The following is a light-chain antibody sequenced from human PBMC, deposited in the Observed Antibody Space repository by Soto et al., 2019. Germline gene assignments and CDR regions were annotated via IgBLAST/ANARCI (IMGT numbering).Light chain of an antibody. CDR2: ENN. V-gene: IGLV6-57*02. J-gene: IGLJ2*01. Sequence: NFMLTQPHSVSQSPGKTVTISCTGSGGSIASSYVQWYQQRPGSVPTTVIYENNQRPSGVPDRFSGSIDTSSNSASLTISGLQTEDEADYYCQSYDYSSRRVIFGGGTKLTVL. CDR1: GGSIASSY. CDR3: QSYDYSSRRVI.